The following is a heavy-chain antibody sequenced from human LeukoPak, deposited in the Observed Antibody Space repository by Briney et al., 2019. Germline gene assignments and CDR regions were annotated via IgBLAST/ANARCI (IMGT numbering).Heavy chain of an antibody. CDR2: ISTKNGNT. V-gene: IGHV1-18*01. Sequence: GASVKVSCKSSGYSFSNYGIIWVRQAPGQGLEWLGGISTKNGNTKNSQMVQGRVTMTTDSSTTTAYLEMSSLRSDDTAVYYCARPSDISCPFENWGQGTLVTVSS. CDR3: ARPSDISCPFEN. D-gene: IGHD2-2*01. J-gene: IGHJ4*02. CDR1: GYSFSNYG.